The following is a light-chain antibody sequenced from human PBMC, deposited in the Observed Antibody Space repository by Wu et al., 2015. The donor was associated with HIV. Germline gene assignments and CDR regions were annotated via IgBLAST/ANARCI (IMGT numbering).Light chain of an antibody. Sequence: EIVMTQSPVTLSVSPGERATLSCRASQSVGNSLAWYQQKPGQAPTLLIFGASTRATFIPVRFSGSGSGTEFTLTISSLQSEDLAIYYCQQYSKWPLTFGGGTKVE. CDR1: QSVGNS. J-gene: IGKJ4*01. CDR3: QQYSKWPLT. CDR2: GAS. V-gene: IGKV3-15*01.